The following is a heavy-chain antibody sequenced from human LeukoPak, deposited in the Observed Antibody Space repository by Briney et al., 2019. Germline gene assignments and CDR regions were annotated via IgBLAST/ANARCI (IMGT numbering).Heavy chain of an antibody. Sequence: ASVKVSCKASGGTLSSYAISWVRQAPGQAREWMGGIIPIFATSNYAQKVQGRVTITTDESTSTAYLERSSLRSEEGAVYVFARAYSSSALYYYYSMAVWDKGTTVTASS. CDR1: GGTLSSYA. V-gene: IGHV1-69*05. D-gene: IGHD6-6*01. CDR2: IIPIFATS. J-gene: IGHJ6*03. CDR3: ARAYSSSALYYYYSMAV.